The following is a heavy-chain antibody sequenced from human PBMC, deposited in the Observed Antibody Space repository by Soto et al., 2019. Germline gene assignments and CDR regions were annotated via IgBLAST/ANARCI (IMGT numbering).Heavy chain of an antibody. D-gene: IGHD1-7*01. CDR3: ARLAVYNWNSRARYYYMDV. Sequence: GSGPTLVNPTQTLTLTCTFSGFSLSTSGVGVGWIRQPPGKALEWLALIYWDDDKRYSPSLKSRLTITKDTSKNQVVLTMTNMDPVDTATYYCARLAVYNWNSRARYYYMDVWGKGTTVTVSS. V-gene: IGHV2-5*02. CDR1: GFSLSTSGVG. J-gene: IGHJ6*03. CDR2: IYWDDDK.